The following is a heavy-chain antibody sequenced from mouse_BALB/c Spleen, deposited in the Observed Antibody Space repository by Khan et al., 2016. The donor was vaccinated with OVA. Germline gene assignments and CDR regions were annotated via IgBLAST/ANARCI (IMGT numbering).Heavy chain of an antibody. CDR3: ARNYDYDEGLAY. CDR2: IWSGGNT. CDR1: GFSLTSYG. J-gene: IGHJ3*01. Sequence: VQLQESGPGLVQPSQSLSITCTVSGFSLTSYGVHWVRQSPGKGLEWLGVIWSGGNTDYNAAFISRLSISKDNSKSQVFFKMNSLQANDTAIDYCARNYDYDEGLAYWGQGTLVTVSA. D-gene: IGHD2-4*01. V-gene: IGHV2-2*02.